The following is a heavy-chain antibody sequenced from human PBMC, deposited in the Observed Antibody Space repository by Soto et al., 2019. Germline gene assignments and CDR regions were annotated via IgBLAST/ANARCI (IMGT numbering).Heavy chain of an antibody. CDR3: VRDYLLTGFDT. V-gene: IGHV4-59*01. CDR2: VYYSGSS. D-gene: IGHD3-9*01. Sequence: QVQLQESGPGLVKPSETLSLTCSVFSGSIGTYYWTWVRQPPGKGLEWVGYVYYSGSSNYNPSLKSRVSMSIDTSKNQFSLDLKSVTAADTAIYYCVRDYLLTGFDTWGQGTLVTVSA. J-gene: IGHJ5*02. CDR1: SGSIGTYY.